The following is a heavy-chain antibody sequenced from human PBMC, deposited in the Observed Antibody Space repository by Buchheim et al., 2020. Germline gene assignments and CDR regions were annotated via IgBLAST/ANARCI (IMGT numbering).Heavy chain of an antibody. Sequence: EVQLLESGGALVQPGGSLRLSCGASGFNFRSYAMSWVRQAPGKGLEWVAALTGTGTNTYYKDSVKGRFTISRDNSKDTLYLQMNSLRVEDTAVYYCAKVFGPYSLYGLDVWGQGT. CDR2: LTGTGTNT. CDR1: GFNFRSYA. J-gene: IGHJ6*02. V-gene: IGHV3-23*01. CDR3: AKVFGPYSLYGLDV. D-gene: IGHD3-3*01.